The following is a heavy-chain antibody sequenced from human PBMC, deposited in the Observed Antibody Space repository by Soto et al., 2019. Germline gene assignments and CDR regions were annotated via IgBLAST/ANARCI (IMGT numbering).Heavy chain of an antibody. CDR3: ASVETQRYYYGMDV. D-gene: IGHD2-15*01. V-gene: IGHV1-69*12. J-gene: IGHJ6*02. CDR2: IIPIFGTA. Sequence: QVQLVQSGAEVKKPGSSVKVSCKASGGTFSSYTINWVRQAPGQGLEWMGGIIPIFGTADYAQKFQGRVTVTADESTSTAYMALSSLRSEDTAVYYCASVETQRYYYGMDVWGQGTTVTVSS. CDR1: GGTFSSYT.